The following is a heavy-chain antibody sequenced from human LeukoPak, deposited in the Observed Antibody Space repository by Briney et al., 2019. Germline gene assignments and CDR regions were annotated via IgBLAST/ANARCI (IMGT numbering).Heavy chain of an antibody. Sequence: SETLSLTCTVSGGSISSSSYYWGWIRQPPGKGLEWIGSIYYSGSTYYNPSLKSRVTISVDTSKNQFSLKLSSVTAADTAVYYCARDGYYDFWSGYSLLDYWGQGTLVTVSS. D-gene: IGHD3-3*01. J-gene: IGHJ4*02. CDR1: GGSISSSSYY. V-gene: IGHV4-39*02. CDR3: ARDGYYDFWSGYSLLDY. CDR2: IYYSGST.